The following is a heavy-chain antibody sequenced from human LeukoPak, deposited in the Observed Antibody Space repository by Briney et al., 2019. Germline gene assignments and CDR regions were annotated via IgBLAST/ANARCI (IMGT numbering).Heavy chain of an antibody. Sequence: SVKVSCKASGFTFASSAVQWVRQARGQRLEWIGWIVVGSGNTNYAQKFQERVTITRDMSTSTAYMELSSLRSEDTAVYYCAADHLHYDSSGSKENWGQGTLVTVSS. CDR1: GFTFASSA. CDR3: AADHLHYDSSGSKEN. V-gene: IGHV1-58*01. D-gene: IGHD3-22*01. J-gene: IGHJ4*02. CDR2: IVVGSGNT.